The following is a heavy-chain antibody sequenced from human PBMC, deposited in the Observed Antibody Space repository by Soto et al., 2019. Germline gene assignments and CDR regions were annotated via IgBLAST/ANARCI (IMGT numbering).Heavy chain of an antibody. CDR2: ISYDGSNK. CDR3: AKVEGSSSFFDY. Sequence: QVQLVESGGGVVQPGRSLRLSCAASGFTFSSYGMHWVRQAPGKGLEWVAVISYDGSNKYYADSVKGRFTISRDNSKNTVYLQMNSLRAEDTAVYYCAKVEGSSSFFDYWGQGTLVTVSS. J-gene: IGHJ4*02. CDR1: GFTFSSYG. V-gene: IGHV3-30*18. D-gene: IGHD6-13*01.